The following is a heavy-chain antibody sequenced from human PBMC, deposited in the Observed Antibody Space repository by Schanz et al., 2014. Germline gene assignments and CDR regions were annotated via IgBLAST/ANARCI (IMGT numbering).Heavy chain of an antibody. Sequence: EVQLVESGGGLVKPGGSLRLSCEASEFTFSSYKMNWVRQAPGKGLEWVSDISSGSSYANYADSVKGRFTVSRDNARNSLYLHMNTLGAEDTAVYYCARDGDRFYHNYYMDVWGKGTTVTVSS. CDR1: EFTFSSYK. J-gene: IGHJ6*03. D-gene: IGHD4-17*01. V-gene: IGHV3-21*05. CDR2: ISSGSSYA. CDR3: ARDGDRFYHNYYMDV.